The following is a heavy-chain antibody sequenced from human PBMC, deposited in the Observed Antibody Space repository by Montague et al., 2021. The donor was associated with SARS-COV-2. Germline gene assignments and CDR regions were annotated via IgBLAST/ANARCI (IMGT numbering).Heavy chain of an antibody. CDR3: ARAQNICFIANCVNYFDL. CDR1: GDSISSYY. CDR2: IYYTGSA. J-gene: IGHJ4*02. V-gene: IGHV4-59*01. D-gene: IGHD1-1*01. Sequence: SETLSLTCSVSGDSISSYYWSWIRQSPGRGLDWIGHIYYTGSAKYNPSLKSRVSISVDTSRRQFSLNLKSVTAADTAVYYCARAQNICFIANCVNYFDLWGLGALVSVSS.